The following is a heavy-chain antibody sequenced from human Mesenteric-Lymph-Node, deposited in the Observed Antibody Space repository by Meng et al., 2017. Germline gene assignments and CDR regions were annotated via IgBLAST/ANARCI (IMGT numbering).Heavy chain of an antibody. J-gene: IGHJ4*01. D-gene: IGHD1-20*01. CDR1: GGSFSGYY. CDR2: INHSGST. V-gene: IGHV4-34*01. Sequence: SETLSLTCAVYGGSFSGYYWSWTRQPPGKGLEWIGEINHSGSTNYNPSLKSRVTISVDTPKNQFSLKLSSVTDADTGVYYCASGGLLTSYDYWGQGTRVTVSS. CDR3: ASGGLLTSYDY.